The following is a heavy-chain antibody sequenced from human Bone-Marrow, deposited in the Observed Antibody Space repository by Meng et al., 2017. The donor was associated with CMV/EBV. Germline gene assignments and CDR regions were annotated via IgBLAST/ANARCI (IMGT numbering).Heavy chain of an antibody. V-gene: IGHV4-34*01. CDR2: INHSGST. J-gene: IGHJ6*02. CDR1: GGSISSYY. CDR3: ARGAYYGSGSYYYYYYGMDV. D-gene: IGHD3-10*01. Sequence: SETLSLTCTVSGGSISSYYWSWIRQPPGKGLEWIGEINHSGSTNYNPSLKSRVTISVDTSKNQFSLKLSSVTAADTAVYYCARGAYYGSGSYYYYYYGMDVWGQGTTVTVSS.